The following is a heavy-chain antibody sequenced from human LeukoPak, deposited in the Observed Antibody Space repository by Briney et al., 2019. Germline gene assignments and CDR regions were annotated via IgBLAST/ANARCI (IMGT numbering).Heavy chain of an antibody. CDR3: ARDFGTTGWHTFDY. CDR1: GDSVSSNSVA. V-gene: IGHV6-1*01. D-gene: IGHD6-19*01. J-gene: IGHJ4*02. Sequence: SQTLSLTCAISGDSVSSNSVAWNWIRQSPSRGLEWLGRTYYRSKWYNDYAESMEGRMTISQDTSKNQYSLHLNSVTPDDTAVYYCARDFGTTGWHTFDYWGQGTLVTVSS. CDR2: TYYRSKWYN.